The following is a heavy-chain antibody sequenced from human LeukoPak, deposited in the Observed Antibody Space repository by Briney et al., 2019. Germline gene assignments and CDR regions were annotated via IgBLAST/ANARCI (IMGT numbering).Heavy chain of an antibody. Sequence: GGSLRLSCAASGFTFSSYGMHWVRQAPGKGLEWVAVIWYDGRKKYYTDSVKGRFTISRDISKNTLYLQMSSLRAEDTAVYYCARDAVDTANAVWGQGTTVTVSS. V-gene: IGHV3-33*01. J-gene: IGHJ6*02. CDR3: ARDAVDTANAV. CDR1: GFTFSSYG. D-gene: IGHD5-18*01. CDR2: IWYDGRKK.